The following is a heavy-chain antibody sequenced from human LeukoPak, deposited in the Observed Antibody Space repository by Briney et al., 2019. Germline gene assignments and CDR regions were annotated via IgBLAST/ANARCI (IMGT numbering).Heavy chain of an antibody. J-gene: IGHJ4*02. D-gene: IGHD3-10*01. CDR3: TTNLLGFGEDIDY. CDR2: IKSKTDGGTT. Sequence: RSGGSLRLSCAASGFTFSNAWMSWVRQAPGKGLEWVGRIKSKTDGGTTDYAAPVKGRFTISRDDSKNTLYLQMNSLKTEDTAVYYCTTNLLGFGEDIDYGGQGTRVTVSS. CDR1: GFTFSNAW. V-gene: IGHV3-15*01.